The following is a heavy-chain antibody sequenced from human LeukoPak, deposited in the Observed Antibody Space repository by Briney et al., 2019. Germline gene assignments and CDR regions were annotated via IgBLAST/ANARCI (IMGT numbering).Heavy chain of an antibody. CDR2: IIPILGIA. CDR3: ARDGTHYYGSGSYDTDY. V-gene: IGHV1-69*04. D-gene: IGHD3-10*01. J-gene: IGHJ4*02. CDR1: GGTLSSYA. Sequence: ASVKVSCKASGGTLSSYAISWVRQAPGQGLEWMGRIIPILGIANYAQKFQGRVTITADKSTSTAYMELGSLRSEDTAVYYCARDGTHYYGSGSYDTDYWGQGTLVTVSS.